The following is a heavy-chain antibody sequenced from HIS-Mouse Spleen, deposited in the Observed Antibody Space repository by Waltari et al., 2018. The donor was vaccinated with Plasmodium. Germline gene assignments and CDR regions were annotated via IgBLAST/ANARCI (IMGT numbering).Heavy chain of an antibody. V-gene: IGHV4-59*01. CDR2: IYYSGRT. D-gene: IGHD6-6*01. J-gene: IGHJ4*02. CDR3: ARGGYSSSSYYFDY. Sequence: QVQLQESGPGLVKPSETLSLTCTVSGGSISSYYGSWIRQPPGKGLELSAYIYYSGRTNYDPALKSRVTISVDTSKNQFALKLSSVTAADTAVFYCARGGYSSSSYYFDYWGQGTLVTVSS. CDR1: GGSISSYY.